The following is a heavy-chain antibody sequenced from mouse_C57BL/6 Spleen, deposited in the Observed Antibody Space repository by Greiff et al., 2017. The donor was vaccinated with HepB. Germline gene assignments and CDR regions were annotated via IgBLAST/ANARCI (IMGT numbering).Heavy chain of an antibody. Sequence: VQLQQSGAELVKPGASVKLSCKASGYTFTEYTIHWVKQRSGQGLEWIGWFYPGSGSIKYNEKFKDKATLTADKSSSTVYMELSRLTSEDSAVYFCARHEDYYGSSYVGYAMDYWGQGTSVTVSS. CDR3: ARHEDYYGSSYVGYAMDY. V-gene: IGHV1-62-2*01. CDR1: GYTFTEYT. CDR2: FYPGSGSI. J-gene: IGHJ4*01. D-gene: IGHD1-1*01.